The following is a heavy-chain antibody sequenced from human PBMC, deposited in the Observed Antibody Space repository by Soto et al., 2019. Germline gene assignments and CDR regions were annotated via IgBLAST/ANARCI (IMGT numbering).Heavy chain of an antibody. D-gene: IGHD2-8*02. J-gene: IGHJ5*02. CDR1: GGSIGGVGCP. CDR3: ARDKITGLFDP. CDR2: IYHSGST. Sequence: SETLRLTYAVSGGSIGGVGCPCIWIRQPPGKGLEWIGYIYHSGSTYYNPSLKSRVTISVDTSKNQFSLKLTSVTAADTAVYYCARDKITGLFDPWGQGTLVTVSS. V-gene: IGHV4-30-2*01.